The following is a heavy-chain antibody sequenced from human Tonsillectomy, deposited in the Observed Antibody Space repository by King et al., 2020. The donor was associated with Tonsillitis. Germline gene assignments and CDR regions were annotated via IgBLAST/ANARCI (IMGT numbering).Heavy chain of an antibody. Sequence: VQLVESGAEVKKPGASVKVSCKASGYTFTSYGISWVRQAPGQGLEWMGWISAYNGNTNYAQKPQGRVTMTTDTSTSTAYMELRSLRSDDTAVYYCARVRDYSYGFGRRIYYFDYWGQGTLVTVSS. J-gene: IGHJ4*02. CDR2: ISAYNGNT. V-gene: IGHV1-18*01. CDR3: ARVRDYSYGFGRRIYYFDY. CDR1: GYTFTSYG. D-gene: IGHD5-18*01.